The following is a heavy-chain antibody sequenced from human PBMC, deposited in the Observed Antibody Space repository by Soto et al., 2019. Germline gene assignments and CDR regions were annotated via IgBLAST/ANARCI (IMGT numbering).Heavy chain of an antibody. V-gene: IGHV1-69*01. CDR1: GGTFSSYG. D-gene: IGHD2-2*01. J-gene: IGHJ6*02. CDR3: ARGPTFDECSSDTGCRTYDFGMDV. CDR2: IIPLSDTA. Sequence: QVQLVQSGAEVKRPGSSVKVSCRASGGTFSSYGVSWVRQAPGQGLEWMGGIIPLSDTAHYAQNFQGRVTITADGSTNTAFMEVTTLRSEDTAVYYCARGPTFDECSSDTGCRTYDFGMDVWGQGTTVTVSS.